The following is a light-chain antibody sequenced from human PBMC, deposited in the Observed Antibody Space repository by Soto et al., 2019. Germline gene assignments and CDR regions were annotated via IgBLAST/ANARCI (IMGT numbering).Light chain of an antibody. Sequence: KQSPFTLSVSPGERATLHCRASQSVRGNLAWYQQKPGQAPRLFIYGASSRAARIPDRFSGSGSATDFPLTSSLVAPEDFVDYCCQQYGSPPITFAQGTILDIK. CDR3: QQYGSPPIT. CDR1: QSVRGN. CDR2: GAS. J-gene: IGKJ5*01. V-gene: IGKV3-20*01.